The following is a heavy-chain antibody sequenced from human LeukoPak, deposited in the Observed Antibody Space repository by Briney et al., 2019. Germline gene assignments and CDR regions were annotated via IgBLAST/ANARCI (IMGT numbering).Heavy chain of an antibody. D-gene: IGHD3-10*01. CDR2: VNWNGRST. CDR1: GFTFDDYG. Sequence: PGGSLRLSCAASGFTFDDYGMSWVRQAPGKGPEWVSGVNWNGRSTGYADSVKGRFTISRDNAKNSLYLQMNSLRAEDTALYYCARGHGSGSYEAIDYWGQGTLVTVSS. V-gene: IGHV3-20*04. J-gene: IGHJ4*02. CDR3: ARGHGSGSYEAIDY.